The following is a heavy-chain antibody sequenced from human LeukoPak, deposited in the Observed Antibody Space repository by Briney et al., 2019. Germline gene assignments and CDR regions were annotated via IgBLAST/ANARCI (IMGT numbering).Heavy chain of an antibody. Sequence: PGGSLRLSCAASGFTFSSYAMRWVRQAPGKGLEWVSAISGSGGSAYYADSVKGRFTISRDNSKNTLYLQMNSLRAEDTAVYYCANDSRGVGPKYNWFDPWGQGTLVTVSS. V-gene: IGHV3-23*01. CDR3: ANDSRGVGPKYNWFDP. CDR2: ISGSGGSA. D-gene: IGHD3-10*01. J-gene: IGHJ5*02. CDR1: GFTFSSYA.